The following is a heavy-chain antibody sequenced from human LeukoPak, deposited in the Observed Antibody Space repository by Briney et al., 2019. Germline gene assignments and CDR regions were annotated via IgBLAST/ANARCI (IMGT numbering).Heavy chain of an antibody. Sequence: GASVKVSCKASGGTLSSYAISWVRQAPGQGLKWMGRIIPILGIVNYAQKFQGRVTITADKATSTEYMELSSLRSEDTAVYYCARDPCSSTSCYRPYGMDVWGQGTTVTVSS. D-gene: IGHD2-2*01. CDR2: IIPILGIV. CDR1: GGTLSSYA. CDR3: ARDPCSSTSCYRPYGMDV. V-gene: IGHV1-69*04. J-gene: IGHJ6*02.